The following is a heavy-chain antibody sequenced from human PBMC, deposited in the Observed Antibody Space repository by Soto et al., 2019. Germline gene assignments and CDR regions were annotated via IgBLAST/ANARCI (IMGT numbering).Heavy chain of an antibody. Sequence: QVQLQESGPGLVKPSETLSLTCTVSGGSISSYYWSWIRQPPGKGLEWIGYIYYSGSTNYNPSLKSRVAISVDTSKNQFSLKLSSVTAADTAVYYCARALAVAGERSDYYCGMDVWGQGTTVTVSS. CDR1: GGSISSYY. CDR2: IYYSGST. CDR3: ARALAVAGERSDYYCGMDV. J-gene: IGHJ6*02. D-gene: IGHD6-19*01. V-gene: IGHV4-59*01.